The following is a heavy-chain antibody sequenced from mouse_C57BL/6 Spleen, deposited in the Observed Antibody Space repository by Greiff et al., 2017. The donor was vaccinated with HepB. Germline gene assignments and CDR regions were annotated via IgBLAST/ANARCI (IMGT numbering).Heavy chain of an antibody. Sequence: QVQLQQSGAELVRPGASVTLSCKASGYTFTDYEMHWVKQTPVHGLEWIGAIDPETGGTAYNQKFKGKAILTADKSSSTAYMALRSLTSEDSAVYYCTSLNYGKGYWGQGTTLTVSS. V-gene: IGHV1-15*01. J-gene: IGHJ2*01. CDR2: IDPETGGT. D-gene: IGHD1-1*01. CDR3: TSLNYGKGY. CDR1: GYTFTDYE.